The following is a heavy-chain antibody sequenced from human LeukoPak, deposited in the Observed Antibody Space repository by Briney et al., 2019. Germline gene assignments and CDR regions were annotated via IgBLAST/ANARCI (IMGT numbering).Heavy chain of an antibody. Sequence: ASVKVSCKASGYTFTGYYMHWVRQAPGQGLEWMGWINPNSGGTNYAQKFQGRVTMTRDTSISTAYMELSRLRSDDTAVYYCATSALVRGVIIKIGLGYWGQGTLVTVSS. V-gene: IGHV1-2*02. J-gene: IGHJ4*02. CDR1: GYTFTGYY. D-gene: IGHD3-10*01. CDR2: INPNSGGT. CDR3: ATSALVRGVIIKIGLGY.